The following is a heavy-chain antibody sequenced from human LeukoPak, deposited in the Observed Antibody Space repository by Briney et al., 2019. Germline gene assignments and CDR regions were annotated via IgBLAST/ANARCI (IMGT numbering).Heavy chain of an antibody. V-gene: IGHV1-24*01. CDR3: ATWYYYNSSDYYLADY. Sequence: ASVKVSCKVSGYTLTEFSMHWVRQAPGKGLEWMGGFDPEDGETIYAQELQGRVTMTKDTSTDTAYMELSSLRSEDTAVYYCATWYYYNSSDYYLADYWGQGTLVTVSS. D-gene: IGHD3-22*01. J-gene: IGHJ4*02. CDR2: FDPEDGET. CDR1: GYTLTEFS.